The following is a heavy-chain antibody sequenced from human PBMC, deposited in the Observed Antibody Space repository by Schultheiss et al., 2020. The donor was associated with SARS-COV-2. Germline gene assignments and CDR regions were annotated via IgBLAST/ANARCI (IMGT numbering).Heavy chain of an antibody. CDR2: ISYSGST. V-gene: IGHV4-31*01. J-gene: IGHJ6*02. CDR1: GGSISSGAYY. Sequence: SETLSLTCTVSGGSISSGAYYWSWIRQHPGKGLEWIGYISYSGSTYYNPSLKSLVTISVDTSKNQFSLKLSSVTAADTAVYYCASSSYYNYMEVWGQGTTVTVSS. CDR3: ASSSYYNYMEV.